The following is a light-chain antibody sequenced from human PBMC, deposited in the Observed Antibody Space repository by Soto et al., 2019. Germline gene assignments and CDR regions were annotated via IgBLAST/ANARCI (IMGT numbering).Light chain of an antibody. CDR2: GAF. CDR1: ESVKTN. Sequence: EIVMTQSPATLSVSPGETATLSCRASESVKTNLAWYQQKPGQAPRLLIYGAFSRADGIPFRFSGSASGTEFTLTISSLQSEDFAVYYCHQYDRWPLSLGGGTKVEIK. V-gene: IGKV3-15*01. J-gene: IGKJ4*01. CDR3: HQYDRWPLS.